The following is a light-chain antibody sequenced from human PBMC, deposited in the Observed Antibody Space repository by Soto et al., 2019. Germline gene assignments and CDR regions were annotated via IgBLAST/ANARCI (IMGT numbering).Light chain of an antibody. Sequence: EIVLTQSPGTLSLSPGERATLSCRASQSVSSIYLAWYQQKPGQAPRQLIYGASSRATGIPDRFSGSGSGTVFTLTITRLEPEDFAVYYCKHYRTSFGGGTRVEIK. J-gene: IGKJ4*01. CDR3: KHYRTS. CDR2: GAS. CDR1: QSVSSIY. V-gene: IGKV3-20*01.